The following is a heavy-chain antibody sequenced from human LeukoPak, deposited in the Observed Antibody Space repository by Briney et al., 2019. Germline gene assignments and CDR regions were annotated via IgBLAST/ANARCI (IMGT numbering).Heavy chain of an antibody. J-gene: IGHJ4*02. Sequence: ASVKVSCKASGGTFSSYAISWVRQAPGQRLEWMGGIIPIFGTANYAQKFKGRVTITADESTSTAYMELSSLRSEDTAVYCCARDGSGGSCYEYWGQGTLVTVSS. V-gene: IGHV1-69*13. CDR1: GGTFSSYA. CDR3: ARDGSGGSCYEY. D-gene: IGHD2-15*01. CDR2: IIPIFGTA.